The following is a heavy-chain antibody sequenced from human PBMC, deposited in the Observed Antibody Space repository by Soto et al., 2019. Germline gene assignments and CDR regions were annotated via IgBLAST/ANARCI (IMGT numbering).Heavy chain of an antibody. J-gene: IGHJ4*02. V-gene: IGHV1-3*01. Sequence: ASVKVSCKASGYTFTSYAMHWVRQAPGQRLEWMGWINAGNGNTKYSQKFQGRVTITRDTSASTAYMELSSLRSEDTAVYYCARGDYDFWCGSPIFPDYWGQGTLVTVSS. CDR1: GYTFTSYA. CDR2: INAGNGNT. CDR3: ARGDYDFWCGSPIFPDY. D-gene: IGHD3-3*01.